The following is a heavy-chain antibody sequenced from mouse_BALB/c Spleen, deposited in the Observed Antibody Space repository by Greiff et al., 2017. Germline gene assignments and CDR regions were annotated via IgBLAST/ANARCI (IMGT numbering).Heavy chain of an antibody. CDR3: ARYGSSLYAMDY. CDR1: GFTFSSFG. CDR2: ISSDSSTI. V-gene: IGHV5-17*02. J-gene: IGHJ4*01. D-gene: IGHD1-1*01. Sequence: EVQRVESGGGLVQPGGSRKISCAASGFTFSSFGMHWVRQAPEKGLEWVAYISSDSSTIYYADTVKGRFTISRDNPKNTLFLQMTSLRSEDTAVYYCARYGSSLYAMDYWGQGTSVTVSS.